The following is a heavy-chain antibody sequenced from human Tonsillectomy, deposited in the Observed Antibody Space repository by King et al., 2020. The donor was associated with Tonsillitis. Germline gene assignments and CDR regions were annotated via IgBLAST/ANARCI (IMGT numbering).Heavy chain of an antibody. V-gene: IGHV3-30*18. CDR3: AKDLTGGDNSYYYMDV. CDR1: GFSFSTSC. J-gene: IGHJ6*03. CDR2: ISYDGSTK. D-gene: IGHD7-27*01. Sequence: VQLVESGGGLVQPGRSLRLSCAASGFSFSTSCIHWVRQATGQGLDWVAFISYDGSTKYDGSSVKGRFTLSSDNFKNTLYLEMTSLKAEDTAVYYCAKDLTGGDNSYYYMDVWGKGTTVTVSS.